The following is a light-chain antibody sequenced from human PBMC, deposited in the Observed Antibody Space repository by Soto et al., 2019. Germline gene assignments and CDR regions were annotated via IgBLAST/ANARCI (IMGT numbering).Light chain of an antibody. Sequence: EVVLSQSPGTLSLSPGERATLSCRASQSISQSLAWYQQRPGQSPRLLIYDASRRATGIPDRFTGSGFGTDFTLTISRLAPEDLAVYYCQQYGGSPRTFGQRTKVDIK. CDR1: QSISQS. CDR2: DAS. J-gene: IGKJ1*01. CDR3: QQYGGSPRT. V-gene: IGKV3-20*01.